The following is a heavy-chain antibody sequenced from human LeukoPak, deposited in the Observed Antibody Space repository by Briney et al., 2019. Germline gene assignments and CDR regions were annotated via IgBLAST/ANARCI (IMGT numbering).Heavy chain of an antibody. CDR3: ARGEPAAKYYYYYMDV. V-gene: IGHV1-69*05. CDR1: GGTFSSYA. CDR2: IIPIFGTA. J-gene: IGHJ6*03. D-gene: IGHD2-2*01. Sequence: GASVKVSCKASGGTFSSYAISWVRQAPGQGLEWMGGIIPIFGTANYAQKFQGRVTITTDESTSTAYMELSSLRSEDTAVYYCARGEPAAKYYYYYMDVWGKGTTVTVSS.